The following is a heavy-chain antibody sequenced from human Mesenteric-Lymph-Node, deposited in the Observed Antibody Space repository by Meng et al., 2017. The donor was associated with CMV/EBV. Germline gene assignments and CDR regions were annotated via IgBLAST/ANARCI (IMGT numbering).Heavy chain of an antibody. Sequence: FNFSTSAMSWVRQAPGKGLEWVSGISASGGGTYYADSVKGRFTISRDNSKNTLYIQMNSLRVEDTAVYYCAKKSQGSIAAAGPFDPWGQGILVTVSS. D-gene: IGHD6-13*01. CDR1: FNFSTSA. CDR2: ISASGGGT. J-gene: IGHJ5*02. V-gene: IGHV3-23*01. CDR3: AKKSQGSIAAAGPFDP.